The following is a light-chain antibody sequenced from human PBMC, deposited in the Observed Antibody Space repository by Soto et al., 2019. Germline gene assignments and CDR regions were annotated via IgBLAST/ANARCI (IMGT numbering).Light chain of an antibody. J-gene: IGKJ1*01. CDR1: QSVSSSY. V-gene: IGKV3D-15*01. Sequence: VALRLSPWARSTIAFMASQSVSSSYLAWYQQKPGQAPRLLIYGASTRASGIPPKFSGSGSGTEFTLTISSLQSEDYAVYFCQQYHVWTKWTFGQGTKVDIK. CDR2: GAS. CDR3: QQYHVWTKWT.